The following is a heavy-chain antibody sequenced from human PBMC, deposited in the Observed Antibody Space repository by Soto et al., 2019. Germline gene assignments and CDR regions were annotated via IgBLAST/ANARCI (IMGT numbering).Heavy chain of an antibody. CDR1: GFTFSSYA. V-gene: IGHV3-23*01. D-gene: IGHD5-12*01. Sequence: GWSLRLSCAASGFTFSSYAMNWVRQAPGKGLEWVSAISGSGGYTYYADSVKGRFTISRDNSKNTLYLQMNSLRAEDTAVYYCAKGGYNLLASFDHWGQGTLVTVSS. J-gene: IGHJ4*02. CDR3: AKGGYNLLASFDH. CDR2: ISGSGGYT.